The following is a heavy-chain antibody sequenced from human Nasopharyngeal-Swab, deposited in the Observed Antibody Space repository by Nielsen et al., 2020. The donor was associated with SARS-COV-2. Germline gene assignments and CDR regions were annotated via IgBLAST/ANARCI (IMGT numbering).Heavy chain of an antibody. CDR2: VSSDGSNA. CDR3: AAGRWYRGGNDAFDI. J-gene: IGHJ3*02. V-gene: IGHV3-30*03. D-gene: IGHD4-23*01. CDR1: GFSFSNYG. Sequence: GESLKISCAASGFSFSNYGMQWVRQAPGKGLEWVGVVSSDGSNAWYADSLKGRFALSRDNSKNTVDLQMNSLRAEDTAVYYCAAGRWYRGGNDAFDIWAKGQWSPSLQ.